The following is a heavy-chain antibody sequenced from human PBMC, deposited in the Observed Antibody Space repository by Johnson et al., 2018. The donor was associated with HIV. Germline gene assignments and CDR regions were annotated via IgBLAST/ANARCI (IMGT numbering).Heavy chain of an antibody. CDR3: AKVRWELSSIGAFDI. CDR2: ISWNSGFI. D-gene: IGHD1-26*01. Sequence: QVQLVESGGGLVQPGGSLRLSCAASGFTVSSNYMSWVRQAPGKGLEWVSGISWNSGFIGYADSVKGRFTISRDNAKNSLYLQMNSLRAEDTAVYYCAKVRWELSSIGAFDIWGQGTMVTVSS. V-gene: IGHV3-11*06. J-gene: IGHJ3*02. CDR1: GFTVSSNY.